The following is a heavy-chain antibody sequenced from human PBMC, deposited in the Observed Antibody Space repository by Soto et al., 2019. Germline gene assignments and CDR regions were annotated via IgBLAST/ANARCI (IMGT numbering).Heavy chain of an antibody. CDR3: ASRVSSSWSGFGFDP. Sequence: SETLSLTCTVSGGSISSYYWSWIRQPPGKGLEWIGYIYYSGSTNYNPSLKSRVTISVDTSKNQFSLKLSSVTAADTAVYYCASRVSSSWSGFGFDPWGQGTQVTVSS. CDR1: GGSISSYY. J-gene: IGHJ5*02. CDR2: IYYSGST. D-gene: IGHD6-13*01. V-gene: IGHV4-59*08.